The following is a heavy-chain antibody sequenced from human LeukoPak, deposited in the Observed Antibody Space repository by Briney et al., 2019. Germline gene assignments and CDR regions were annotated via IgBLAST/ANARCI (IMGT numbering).Heavy chain of an antibody. V-gene: IGHV3-30*03. D-gene: IGHD1-26*01. CDR2: VSSDGSIK. CDR3: ARDTGDGSYDY. J-gene: IGHJ4*02. Sequence: GGSLRLSCVASGFTFSSYGIHWVRQAPGKGLECVAVVSSDGSIKYNADSVKGRFTISRDTSKNTVYLQMNSLGTEDTAFYYCARDTGDGSYDYWGQGTLVTISS. CDR1: GFTFSSYG.